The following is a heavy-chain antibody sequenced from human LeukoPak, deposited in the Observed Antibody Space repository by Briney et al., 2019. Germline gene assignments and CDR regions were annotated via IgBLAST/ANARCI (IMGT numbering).Heavy chain of an antibody. CDR1: GYTFTGYY. D-gene: IGHD3-9*01. J-gene: IGHJ4*02. CDR3: ARESELRYFDWLPQKNFDY. Sequence: GASATVSCKASGYTFTGYYMHWVRQAPGQGLEWMGWINPNSGGTNYAQKFQGRVTMTRDTSISTAYLELSRLRSDDTAVYYCARESELRYFDWLPQKNFDYWGQGTLVTVSS. V-gene: IGHV1-2*02. CDR2: INPNSGGT.